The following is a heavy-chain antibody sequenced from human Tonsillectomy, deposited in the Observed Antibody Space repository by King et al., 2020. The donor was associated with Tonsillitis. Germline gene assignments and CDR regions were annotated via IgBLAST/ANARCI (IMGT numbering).Heavy chain of an antibody. CDR1: RFTFSTYT. CDR2: ISYDGRNK. Sequence: VQLVESGGGVVQPGKSLRLSCAASRFTFSTYTMHWVRQAPGKGLEWVAVISYDGRNKYYADSVKGRFTISRDNSKNTVSLEMNSLRAEDTAVYYCAAYDYGDYVVDYWGQGTLVTVSS. D-gene: IGHD4-17*01. J-gene: IGHJ4*02. V-gene: IGHV3-30*04. CDR3: AAYDYGDYVVDY.